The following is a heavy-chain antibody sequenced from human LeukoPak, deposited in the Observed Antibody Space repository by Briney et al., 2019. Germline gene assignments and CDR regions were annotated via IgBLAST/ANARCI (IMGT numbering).Heavy chain of an antibody. CDR2: INHSGST. V-gene: IGHV4-34*01. J-gene: IGHJ4*02. CDR1: GGSFSGYY. CDR3: ARSAHDYGGKGEDY. Sequence: SETLSLTCAVYGGSFSGYYWSWIRQPPGKGLEWIGEINHSGSTNYNPPLKSRVTISVDTSKNQFSLKLSSVTAADTAVYYCARSAHDYGGKGEDYWGQGTLVTVSS. D-gene: IGHD4-23*01.